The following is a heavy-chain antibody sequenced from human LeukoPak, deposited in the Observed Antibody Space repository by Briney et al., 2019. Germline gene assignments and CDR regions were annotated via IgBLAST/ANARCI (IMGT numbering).Heavy chain of an antibody. CDR1: GFTFSNYA. Sequence: GGSLRLSCAASGFTFSNYALHWVRQAPGKGLEWVAVISYDGSNKFYADSVRGRFTISRDNSKNTLFLQMNSLRAEDTAVYYCAKALIQLWVSFIDYWGQGTLVTVSS. V-gene: IGHV3-30*04. J-gene: IGHJ4*02. CDR2: ISYDGSNK. D-gene: IGHD5-18*01. CDR3: AKALIQLWVSFIDY.